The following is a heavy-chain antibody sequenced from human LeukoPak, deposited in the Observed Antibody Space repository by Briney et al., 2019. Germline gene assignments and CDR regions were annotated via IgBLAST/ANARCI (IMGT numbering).Heavy chain of an antibody. CDR2: IRYDGSNK. V-gene: IGHV3-30*02. J-gene: IGHJ4*02. D-gene: IGHD3-22*01. CDR3: AKDLMIVVVPTHY. Sequence: PGXGXXGXAFIRYDGSNKYYADSVKGRFTISRDNSKSTLYLQMNSLRAEDTAVYYCAKDLMIVVVPTHYWGQGTLVTVSS.